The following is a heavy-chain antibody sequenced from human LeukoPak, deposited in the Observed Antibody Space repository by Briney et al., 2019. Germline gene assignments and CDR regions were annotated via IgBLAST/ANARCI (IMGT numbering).Heavy chain of an antibody. Sequence: GGSLRLSCAASGFTFSGSAMHWVRQASGKGLEWVGRIRSKANSYATAYAASVKGRFTISRDDSKNTAYLQMNSLKTEDTAVYYCTSHHFYNSGSQRQHWGQGTLVTVSS. CDR2: IRSKANSYAT. V-gene: IGHV3-73*01. CDR3: TSHHFYNSGSQRQH. D-gene: IGHD1-26*01. CDR1: GFTFSGSA. J-gene: IGHJ1*01.